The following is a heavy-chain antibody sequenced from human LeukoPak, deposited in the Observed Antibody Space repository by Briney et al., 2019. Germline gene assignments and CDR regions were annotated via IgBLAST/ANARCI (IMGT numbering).Heavy chain of an antibody. D-gene: IGHD5-12*01. Sequence: GGSLRLSCAASGFTVSSNYMSWVRQAPVKGLEWVSVIYSGGSTYYADSVKGRFTISRDNSKNTLYLQMNSLRAEDTAVYCCARDPEYSGYEVYFDYWGQGTLVTVPS. V-gene: IGHV3-53*01. CDR1: GFTVSSNY. J-gene: IGHJ4*02. CDR2: IYSGGST. CDR3: ARDPEYSGYEVYFDY.